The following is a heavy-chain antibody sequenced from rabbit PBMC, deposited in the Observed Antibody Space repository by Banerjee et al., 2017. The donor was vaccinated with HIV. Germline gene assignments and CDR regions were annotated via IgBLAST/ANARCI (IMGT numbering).Heavy chain of an antibody. Sequence: QEQLKETGGGLVQPGGSLTLSCKASGFDFSSYYMSWVRQAPGKGLEWIGYIYAGSSGTTYYASWAKGRFTISKPSSTTVTLQMTSLTAADTATYFCARDAGSYYLLNLWGPGTL. CDR2: IYAGSSGTT. J-gene: IGHJ4*01. CDR3: ARDAGSYYLLNL. D-gene: IGHD8-1*01. V-gene: IGHV1S45*01. CDR1: GFDFSSYYM.